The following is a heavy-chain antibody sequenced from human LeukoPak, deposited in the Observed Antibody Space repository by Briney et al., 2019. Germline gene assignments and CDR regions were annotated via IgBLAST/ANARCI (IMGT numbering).Heavy chain of an antibody. D-gene: IGHD3-3*01. Sequence: GGSLRLSCAASGFTVSSNYMSWVRQAPGKGLEWVSVIYSGGSTYYADSVKGRFTISRDNSKNTLYLQMNSLRAEDTAVYYCARSYTHYDFWSGYTYQNYFDPWGQGTLVTVSS. CDR1: GFTVSSNY. CDR3: ARSYTHYDFWSGYTYQNYFDP. CDR2: IYSGGST. J-gene: IGHJ5*02. V-gene: IGHV3-53*01.